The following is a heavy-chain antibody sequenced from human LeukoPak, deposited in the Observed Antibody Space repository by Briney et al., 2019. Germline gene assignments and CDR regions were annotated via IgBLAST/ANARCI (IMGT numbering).Heavy chain of an antibody. CDR1: GGSISSYY. Sequence: SETLSLTCTVSGGSISSYYWSWIRQPPGKGLEWIGYIYYSGSTNYNPSLKSRVTMSVDTSKNQFSLKLSSVTAADTAVYYCASVQRYSRSHDYWGQGTLVTVSS. CDR2: IYYSGST. D-gene: IGHD6-13*01. J-gene: IGHJ4*02. CDR3: ASVQRYSRSHDY. V-gene: IGHV4-59*08.